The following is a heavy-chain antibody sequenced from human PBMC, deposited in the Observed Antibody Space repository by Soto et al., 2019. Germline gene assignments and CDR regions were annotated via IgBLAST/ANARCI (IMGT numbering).Heavy chain of an antibody. CDR3: ARDRYGDYGDY. V-gene: IGHV3-11*01. J-gene: IGHJ4*02. CDR2: ISYSGSRI. CDR1: GFTFSDYY. Sequence: QVQLVESGGGLVKPGGSLRLSCAASGFTFSDYYMSWIRQAPGKGLEWVSFISYSGSRIYYADSVKGRFTISRDDAKNSVFLQMNSLRVEDTAVYYCARDRYGDYGDYWGQGTLVTVSS. D-gene: IGHD4-17*01.